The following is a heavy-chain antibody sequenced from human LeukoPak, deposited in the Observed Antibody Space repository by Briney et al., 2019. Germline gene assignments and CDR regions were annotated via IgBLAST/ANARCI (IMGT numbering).Heavy chain of an antibody. J-gene: IGHJ3*02. Sequence: AGGSLRLSCAASGFTFSSYWTSWVRQAPGKGLEWVANIKQDGSEKYYVDSVKGRFTISRDNAKNSLYLQMNSLRAEDTAVYYCASPGPLGGSGSYDDAFDIWGQGTMVTVSS. V-gene: IGHV3-7*01. D-gene: IGHD3-10*01. CDR3: ASPGPLGGSGSYDDAFDI. CDR2: IKQDGSEK. CDR1: GFTFSSYW.